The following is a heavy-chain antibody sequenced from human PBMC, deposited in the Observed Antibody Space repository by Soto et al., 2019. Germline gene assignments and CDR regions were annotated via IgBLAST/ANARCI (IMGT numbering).Heavy chain of an antibody. V-gene: IGHV1-69*01. CDR1: GGHFDRFA. J-gene: IGHJ6*02. Sequence: QVQLVQSGAEVKKPGSSVKVSCRASGGHFDRFALSWLRQAHGQGLEWMGGIIPFLSATTYAQKFQGRVPITADESASTLYLELRSLTSDDTAVYYCARGEDDYGDFGSMDVWGQGTSVTVSS. D-gene: IGHD4-17*01. CDR3: ARGEDDYGDFGSMDV. CDR2: IIPFLSAT.